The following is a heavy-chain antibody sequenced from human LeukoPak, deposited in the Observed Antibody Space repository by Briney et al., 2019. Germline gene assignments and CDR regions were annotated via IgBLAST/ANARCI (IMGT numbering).Heavy chain of an antibody. CDR3: ARDHGAVYSSSWTFDY. CDR1: GFTFSSYS. D-gene: IGHD6-13*01. J-gene: IGHJ4*02. Sequence: PGGSLRLSCAASGFTFSSYSMNWVRQAPGKGLEWVSYISSSSSTIYYADSVKGRFTISRDNAKNSLYLQMNSLRAEDTAVYYCARDHGAVYSSSWTFDYWGQGTLVTVSS. V-gene: IGHV3-48*04. CDR2: ISSSSSTI.